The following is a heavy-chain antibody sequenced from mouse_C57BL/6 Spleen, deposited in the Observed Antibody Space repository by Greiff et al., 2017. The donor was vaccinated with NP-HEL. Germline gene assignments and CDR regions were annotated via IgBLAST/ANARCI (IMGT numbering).Heavy chain of an antibody. D-gene: IGHD2-4*01. V-gene: IGHV3-6*01. J-gene: IGHJ2*01. CDR1: GYSITSGYY. CDR2: ISYDGSN. Sequence: EVKLVESGPGLVKPSQSLSLTCSVTGYSITSGYYWNWIRQFPGNKLEWMGYISYDGSNNYNPSLKNRISITRDTSKNQFFLNLNAVTTEDTATYYCASEGLRRDFDYWGQGTTLTVSS. CDR3: ASEGLRRDFDY.